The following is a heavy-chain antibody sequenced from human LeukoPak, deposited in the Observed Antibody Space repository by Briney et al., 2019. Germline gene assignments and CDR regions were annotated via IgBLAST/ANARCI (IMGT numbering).Heavy chain of an antibody. J-gene: IGHJ3*02. Sequence: GGSLRLSCAASGFIVSSNYMSWVRQAPGKGLEWVSVIYSGGSTLYADSVKGRFSISRDRSKNTLYLQMNSLRAEDTAVYYCASSIAVTGIGAFDIWGQGTMVTVSS. D-gene: IGHD6-19*01. CDR1: GFIVSSNY. CDR3: ASSIAVTGIGAFDI. V-gene: IGHV3-53*01. CDR2: IYSGGST.